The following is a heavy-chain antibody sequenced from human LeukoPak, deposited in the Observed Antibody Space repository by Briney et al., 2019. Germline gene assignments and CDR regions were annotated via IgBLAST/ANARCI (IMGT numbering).Heavy chain of an antibody. CDR3: VRISQDDHYYDSLVQGAFYL. CDR2: ISSGGSHI. CDR1: GFSFNTHS. Sequence: GGSLRLSCAASGFSFNTHSMNWVRQSPGKGLEWVSSISSGGSHIHYADSMKGRFTISRDNAKNTRYLQSCSWQAEAWAMYYCVRISQDDHYYDSLVQGAFYLWGQGTMGTVSS. V-gene: IGHV3-21*06. D-gene: IGHD3-22*01. J-gene: IGHJ3*01.